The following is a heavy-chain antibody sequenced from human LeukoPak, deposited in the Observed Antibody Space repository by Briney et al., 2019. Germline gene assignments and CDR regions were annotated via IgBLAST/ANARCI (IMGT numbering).Heavy chain of an antibody. J-gene: IGHJ4*02. V-gene: IGHV4-59*01. Sequence: PSETLSLTCTASGGSISSYYWSWIRQPPGKGLEWIGYIYYSGSTNYNPSLKSRVTISVDTSKNQFSLKLSPVTAADTAVYYCAREGIAVAGSFDYWGQGTLVTVSS. D-gene: IGHD6-19*01. CDR1: GGSISSYY. CDR3: AREGIAVAGSFDY. CDR2: IYYSGST.